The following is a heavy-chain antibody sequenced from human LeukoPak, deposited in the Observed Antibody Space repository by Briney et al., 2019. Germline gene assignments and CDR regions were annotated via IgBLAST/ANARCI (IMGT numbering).Heavy chain of an antibody. CDR2: IYSGGST. CDR3: ARDVNPPALSATTY. V-gene: IGHV3-53*01. D-gene: IGHD1-26*01. CDR1: GFTVSSNY. J-gene: IGHJ4*02. Sequence: PGGSLRLSCAASGFTVSSNYMSWVRQAPGKGLEGVSVIYSGGSTYYADSVKGRFTISRDNSKNTLYLQMNSLRAEDTAVYYCARDVNPPALSATTYWGQGTLVTVSS.